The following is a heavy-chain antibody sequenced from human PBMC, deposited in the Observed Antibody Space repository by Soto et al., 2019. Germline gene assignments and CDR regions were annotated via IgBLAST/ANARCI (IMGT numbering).Heavy chain of an antibody. D-gene: IGHD2-2*01. Sequence: PSETLSLTCTVSGGSISSSSYYWGWIRQPPGKGLEWIGSIYYSGSTYYNPSLKSRVTISVDTSKNQFSLKLSSVTAADTAVYYCARLVDYCSSTSCRNYFDYWGQGTLVTVSS. J-gene: IGHJ4*02. CDR3: ARLVDYCSSTSCRNYFDY. V-gene: IGHV4-39*01. CDR1: GGSISSSSYY. CDR2: IYYSGST.